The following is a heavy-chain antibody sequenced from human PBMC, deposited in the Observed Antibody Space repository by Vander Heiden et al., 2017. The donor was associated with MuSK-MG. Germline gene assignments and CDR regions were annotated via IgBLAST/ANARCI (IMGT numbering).Heavy chain of an antibody. J-gene: IGHJ4*02. V-gene: IGHV4-39*01. D-gene: IGHD6-19*01. Sequence: QLQLQESGPGLVKPSETLSLTCTVSGGSISSSSYYWGWIRQPPGKGLEWIGSIYYSGSTYYNPSLKSRVTISVDTSKNQFSLKLSSVTAADTAVYYCARHPSRIAVAGTTVGYWGQGTLVTVSS. CDR1: GGSISSSSYY. CDR3: ARHPSRIAVAGTTVGY. CDR2: IYYSGST.